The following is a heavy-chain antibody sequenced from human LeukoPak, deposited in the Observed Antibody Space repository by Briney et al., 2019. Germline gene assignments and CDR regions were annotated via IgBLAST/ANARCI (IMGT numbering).Heavy chain of an antibody. J-gene: IGHJ4*02. CDR1: GFNFNKYI. CDR3: AKGAIFDS. D-gene: IGHD2-2*01. Sequence: GGSLRLSCAASGFNFNKYIMNWVRQAPGKGLEWVSNIDSGGTTTYYADSVKGRFTISRDDAKNSLYLQMNSLRDEDTAAYYCAKGAIFDSWGQGNLVTVSS. V-gene: IGHV3-48*02. CDR2: IDSGGTTT.